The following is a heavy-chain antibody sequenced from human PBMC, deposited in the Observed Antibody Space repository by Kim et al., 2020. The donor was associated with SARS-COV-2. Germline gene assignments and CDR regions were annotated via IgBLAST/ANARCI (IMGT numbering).Heavy chain of an antibody. D-gene: IGHD3-10*01. V-gene: IGHV5-51*01. Sequence: GESLKISCKGSGYSFTSYWIGWVRQMPGKGLEWMGIIYPGDSDTRYSPSFQGPVTISADKSISTAYLQWSSLKASDTAMYYCARQLGYYGSGSPYYFDYWVYGTLVTGTS. J-gene: IGHJ4*01. CDR2: IYPGDSDT. CDR3: ARQLGYYGSGSPYYFDY. CDR1: GYSFTSYW.